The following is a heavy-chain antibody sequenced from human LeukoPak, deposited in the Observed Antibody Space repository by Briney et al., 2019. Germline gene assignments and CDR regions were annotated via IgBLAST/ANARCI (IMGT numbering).Heavy chain of an antibody. V-gene: IGHV1-18*01. CDR1: GYTFTSYG. J-gene: IGHJ6*02. Sequence: ASVKVSCKASGYTFTSYGISWVRQAPGQGLEWMGWISAYNGNTNYAQKLQGRVTMTTDTSTSTAYMELRSLRSDDTAVYYCARDYAPDYDFRPLYYYYGMDVWGQGTTVTVSS. CDR2: ISAYNGNT. D-gene: IGHD3-3*01. CDR3: ARDYAPDYDFRPLYYYYGMDV.